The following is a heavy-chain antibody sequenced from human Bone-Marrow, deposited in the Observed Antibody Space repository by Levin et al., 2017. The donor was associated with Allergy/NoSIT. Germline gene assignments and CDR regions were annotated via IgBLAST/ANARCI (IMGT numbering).Heavy chain of an antibody. D-gene: IGHD6-6*01. Sequence: GESLKISCAASGFTVSNNYMSWVRQAPGKGLEGVSVTYSGGNTFYADPVKGRFTMSRDRSKNTLYLQMNSLRAEDTAVYYCATSPTSGYWGQGTLVTVSS. J-gene: IGHJ4*02. CDR2: TYSGGNT. V-gene: IGHV3-53*01. CDR1: GFTVSNNY. CDR3: ATSPTSGY.